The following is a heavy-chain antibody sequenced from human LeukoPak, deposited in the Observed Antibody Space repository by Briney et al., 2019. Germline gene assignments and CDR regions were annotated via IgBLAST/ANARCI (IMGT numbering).Heavy chain of an antibody. CDR1: GGSIGSSSYY. V-gene: IGHV4-39*01. CDR2: IYYSGST. J-gene: IGHJ4*02. Sequence: SETLSLTCTVSGGSIGSSSYYWGWIRQPPGKGLEWIGSIYYSGSTYYNPSLKSRVTISVDTSKNQFSLKLSSVTAADTAVYYCARQVLVDIVATRGYSSGWYDYWGQGTLVTVSS. CDR3: ARQVLVDIVATRGYSSGWYDY. D-gene: IGHD6-19*01.